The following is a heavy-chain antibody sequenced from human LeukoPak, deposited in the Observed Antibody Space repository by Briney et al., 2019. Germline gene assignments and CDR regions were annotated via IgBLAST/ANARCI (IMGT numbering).Heavy chain of an antibody. J-gene: IGHJ4*02. CDR3: ARGGDSSNWYPGYFDY. D-gene: IGHD6-13*01. V-gene: IGHV3-74*01. CDR1: GFSFSGYW. Sequence: GGSLRLSCAASGFSFSGYWMHWVRQAPGKGLVWVARITSGGSKTAYADSARGRFTISRDNAKNTLDLQMNSLKAEDTAVYYCARGGDSSNWYPGYFDYWGQGALVTVSS. CDR2: ITSGGSKT.